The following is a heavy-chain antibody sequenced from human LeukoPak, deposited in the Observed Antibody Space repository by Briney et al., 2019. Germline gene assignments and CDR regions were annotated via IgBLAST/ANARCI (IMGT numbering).Heavy chain of an antibody. D-gene: IGHD3-16*01. J-gene: IGHJ4*02. V-gene: IGHV6-1*01. CDR3: AREDLGAAYFDF. Sequence: SQTLSLTCAISGDSVSTNNVAWNWIRQSPSRGLEWRGRTYYRSKWYNDYAVSVKSRIIINPDTSKNQFSLQLNSVTPDDTAVYYCAREDLGAAYFDFWGQGTLVTVSS. CDR1: GDSVSTNNVA. CDR2: TYYRSKWYN.